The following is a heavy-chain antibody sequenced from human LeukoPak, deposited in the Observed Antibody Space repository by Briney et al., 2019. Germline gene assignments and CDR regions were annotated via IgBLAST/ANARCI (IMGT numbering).Heavy chain of an antibody. J-gene: IGHJ3*02. V-gene: IGHV3-23*01. CDR3: ANQGSWSACDI. D-gene: IGHD6-13*01. CDR1: GFTFSSYG. CDR2: ISGTGGST. Sequence: PGGSLRLSCAASGFTFSSYGMNWVRQAPGKGLEWVSAISGTGGSTSYGDSVRGRFTVSRDTSKNTVYLQMNSLRAEDTAVYYCANQGSWSACDIWGQGTMVTVSS.